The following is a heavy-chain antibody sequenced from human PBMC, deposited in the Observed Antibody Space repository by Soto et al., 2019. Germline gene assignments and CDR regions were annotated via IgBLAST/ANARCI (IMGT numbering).Heavy chain of an antibody. CDR2: IDPSDSYT. J-gene: IGHJ6*02. CDR1: GYSFTSYW. Sequence: PGESLKISCKGSGYSFTSYWISWVRQMPGKGLEWMGRIDPSDSYTNYSPSFQGHVTTSADKSISTAYLQWSSLKASDTAMYYCARLRTAPLGYYGMDVWGQGTTVTVSS. CDR3: ARLRTAPLGYYGMDV. D-gene: IGHD2-21*02. V-gene: IGHV5-10-1*01.